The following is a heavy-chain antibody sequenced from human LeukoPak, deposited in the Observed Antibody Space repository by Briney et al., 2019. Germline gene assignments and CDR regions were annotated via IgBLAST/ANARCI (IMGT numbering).Heavy chain of an antibody. CDR3: AKSYCPGYSSGWCYYYYGMDV. D-gene: IGHD6-19*01. Sequence: GGSLRLSCAASGFTFSSYAMSWVRQAPGKGLEWVSAISGSGGGTYYADSVKGRFTISRDNSKNTLYLQMNSLRAEDTAVYYCAKSYCPGYSSGWCYYYYGMDVWGQGTTVTVSS. J-gene: IGHJ6*02. V-gene: IGHV3-23*01. CDR2: ISGSGGGT. CDR1: GFTFSSYA.